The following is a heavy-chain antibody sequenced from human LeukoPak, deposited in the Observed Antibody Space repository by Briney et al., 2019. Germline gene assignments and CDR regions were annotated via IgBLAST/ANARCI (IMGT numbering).Heavy chain of an antibody. J-gene: IGHJ4*02. CDR3: AKEQQAGWYYFDY. V-gene: IGHV3-33*06. CDR1: GFTFSSYG. Sequence: GRSLRLSCAASGFTFSSYGMHWVRQSPGKGLEWVAVIWYDGSNKYYADSVKGRFTISRDNSKNTLYLQMNSLRAEDTAVYYCAKEQQAGWYYFDYWGQGTLVTVSS. CDR2: IWYDGSNK. D-gene: IGHD6-19*01.